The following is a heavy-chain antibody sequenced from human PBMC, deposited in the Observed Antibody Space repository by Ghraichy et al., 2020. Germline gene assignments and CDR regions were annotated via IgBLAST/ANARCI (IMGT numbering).Heavy chain of an antibody. CDR1: GFTFSSYA. J-gene: IGHJ6*02. V-gene: IGHV3-23*01. Sequence: GESLNISCAASGFTFSSYAMSWVRQAPGKGLECVSAISGNGGITYYGDSVRGRFTISRDNSKNTVFLQMNSLRVEDTAVYYCANTVTLITYQFNMDAWGQGTTVTDS. D-gene: IGHD2-2*01. CDR3: ANTVTLITYQFNMDA. CDR2: ISGNGGIT.